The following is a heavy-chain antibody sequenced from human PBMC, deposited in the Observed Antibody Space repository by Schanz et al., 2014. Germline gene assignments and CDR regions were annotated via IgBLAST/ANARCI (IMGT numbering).Heavy chain of an antibody. D-gene: IGHD2-21*01. CDR3: ARKSLVSAHYDS. J-gene: IGHJ4*02. V-gene: IGHV3-11*06. Sequence: VQLVESGGGLVKPGGFLRLSCAASGFTFSDAWMSWVRQIPGKGLEWVSYVSSSSSYTHYADSVKGRFTISRDISKNTLYLQMGSLRAEDVAVYYCARKSLVSAHYDSWGQGTLVTVSS. CDR2: VSSSSSYT. CDR1: GFTFSDAW.